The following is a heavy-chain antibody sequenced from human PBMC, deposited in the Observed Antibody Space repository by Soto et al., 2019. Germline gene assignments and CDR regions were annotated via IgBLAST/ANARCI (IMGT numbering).Heavy chain of an antibody. CDR2: IYYSGST. Sequence: SETLSLTCTVSGGSISSGGYYWSWIRQHPGKGLEWIGYIYYSGSTYYNPSLKSRVTISVDTSKNQFSLKLSSVTAADTAVYYCARDQMITFGGVIVNPELYGMDVWGQGTTVTVSS. D-gene: IGHD3-16*02. CDR1: GGSISSGGYY. J-gene: IGHJ6*02. V-gene: IGHV4-31*03. CDR3: ARDQMITFGGVIVNPELYGMDV.